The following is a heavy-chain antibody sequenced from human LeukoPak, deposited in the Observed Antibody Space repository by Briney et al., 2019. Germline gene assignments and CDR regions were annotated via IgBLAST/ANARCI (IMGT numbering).Heavy chain of an antibody. Sequence: PSETLSLTCAVSGCSISSGYYWGWIRQPPGKGLEWIGSIYHSGSTYYNPSLKSRVTISVDTSKNQFSLKLSSVTAADTAVYYCARGRGGSLDYWGQGTLVTVSS. D-gene: IGHD1-26*01. V-gene: IGHV4-38-2*01. CDR2: IYHSGST. CDR3: ARGRGGSLDY. CDR1: GCSISSGYY. J-gene: IGHJ4*02.